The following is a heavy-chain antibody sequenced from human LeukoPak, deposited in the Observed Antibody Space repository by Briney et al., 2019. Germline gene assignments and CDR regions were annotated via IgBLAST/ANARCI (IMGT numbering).Heavy chain of an antibody. CDR2: ISAYNGNT. D-gene: IGHD6-13*01. CDR3: AREGGRIAAAGTVYMDV. J-gene: IGHJ6*03. CDR1: GYTFTGYY. Sequence: ASVKVSCKASGYTFTGYYMHWVRQAPGQGLEWMGWISAYNGNTNYAQKLQGRVTMTTDTSTSTAYMELRSLRSDDTAVYYCAREGGRIAAAGTVYMDVWGKGTTVAVSS. V-gene: IGHV1-18*04.